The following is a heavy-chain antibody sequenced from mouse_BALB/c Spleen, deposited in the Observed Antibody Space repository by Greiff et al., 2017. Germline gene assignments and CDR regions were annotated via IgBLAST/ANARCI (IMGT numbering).Heavy chain of an antibody. Sequence: DVKLVESGGGLVKPGGSLKLSCAASGFTFSDYYMYWVRQTPEKRLEWVATISDGGSYTYYPDSVKGRFTISRDNAKNNLYLQMSSLKSEDTAMYYCARDGDWDAMDYWGQGTSVTVSS. CDR1: GFTFSDYY. V-gene: IGHV5-4*02. J-gene: IGHJ4*01. D-gene: IGHD4-1*01. CDR3: ARDGDWDAMDY. CDR2: ISDGGSYT.